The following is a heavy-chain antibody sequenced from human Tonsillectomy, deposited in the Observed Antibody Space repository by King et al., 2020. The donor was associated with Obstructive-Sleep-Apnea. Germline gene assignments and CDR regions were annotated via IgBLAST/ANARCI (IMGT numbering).Heavy chain of an antibody. CDR2: ISGSGGSI. D-gene: IGHD3-22*01. CDR3: AKERYYDSSAPFDH. J-gene: IGHJ4*02. CDR1: GFTFSSYA. V-gene: IGHV3-23*04. Sequence: DVQLVESGGGLVQPGGSLRLSCAASGFTFSSYAMSWVRQAPGKGLEWVSAISGSGGSIYYADSVKGRFNISRDNSKNTLYLKMNSLRAEDTAIYYCAKERYYDSSAPFDHWGQGPLVTVPS.